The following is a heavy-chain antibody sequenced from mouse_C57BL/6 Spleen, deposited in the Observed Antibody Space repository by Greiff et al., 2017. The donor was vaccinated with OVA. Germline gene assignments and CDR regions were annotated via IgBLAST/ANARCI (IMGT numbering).Heavy chain of an antibody. CDR3: ARNGDGYEAWFAY. CDR1: GFSLTSYG. Sequence: VMLVESGPGLVQPSQSLSITCTVSGFSLTSYGVHWVRQSPGKGLEWLGVIWSGGSTDYNAAFISRLSISKDNSKSQVFFKMNSLQADDTAIYYCARNGDGYEAWFAYWGQGTLVTVSA. J-gene: IGHJ3*01. V-gene: IGHV2-2*01. D-gene: IGHD2-2*01. CDR2: IWSGGST.